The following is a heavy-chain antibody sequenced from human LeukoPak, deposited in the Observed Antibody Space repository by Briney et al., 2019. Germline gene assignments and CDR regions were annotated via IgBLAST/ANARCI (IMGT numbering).Heavy chain of an antibody. V-gene: IGHV4-39*01. J-gene: IGHJ4*02. Sequence: SETLPLTCAVSDDSISSSSYYWGWIRQRPEEGLEWIGSIYYSGTTYYNPSLKSRVTISVDTSKNQFSLKLSSVTAADTALYFCARQSTSMSTCWGQGTLVTVSS. CDR3: ARQSTSMSTC. CDR2: IYYSGTT. CDR1: DDSISSSSYY. D-gene: IGHD3-3*02.